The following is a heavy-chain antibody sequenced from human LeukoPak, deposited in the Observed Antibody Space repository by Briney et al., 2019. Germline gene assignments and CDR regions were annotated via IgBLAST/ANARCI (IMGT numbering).Heavy chain of an antibody. Sequence: GGSLRLSCAASGFTFSSYEMNWVRQAPGKGLEGVSYISSSGSTIYYADSVRGRFTISRDNAKNSLYLQMNSLRAEDTAVYYCARDYGGSSPFGYWGQGTLVTVSS. CDR3: ARDYGGSSPFGY. CDR1: GFTFSSYE. CDR2: ISSSGSTI. V-gene: IGHV3-48*03. J-gene: IGHJ4*02. D-gene: IGHD4-23*01.